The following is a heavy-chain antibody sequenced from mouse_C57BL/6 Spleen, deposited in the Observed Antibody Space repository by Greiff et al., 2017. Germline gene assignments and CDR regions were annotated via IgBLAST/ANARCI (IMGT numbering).Heavy chain of an antibody. J-gene: IGHJ3*01. V-gene: IGHV3-6*01. D-gene: IGHD2-4*01. CDR2: ISYDGSN. CDR3: ARGWDYDGFAY. Sequence: EVQRVESGPGLVKPSQSLSLTCSVTGYSITSGYYWNWIRQFPGNKLEWMGYISYDGSNNYNPSLKNRIPITRDTSKNQFFLKLNSVTTEDTATYYCARGWDYDGFAYWGQGTLVTVSA. CDR1: GYSITSGYY.